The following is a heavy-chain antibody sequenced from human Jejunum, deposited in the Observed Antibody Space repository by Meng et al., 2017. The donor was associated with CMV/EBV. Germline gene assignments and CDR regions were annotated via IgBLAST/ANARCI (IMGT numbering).Heavy chain of an antibody. Sequence: QLRGSGPGLVKPSETLSLTSTASGGSVNRNTYYWGWIRQPPGKSLEWIGTIFDSGSAFYNPSLQSRVSVSIDMSRNQLSLSLSSVTAADTAVYYCVRDHGSSSWFFYWGQGTLVTVSS. J-gene: IGHJ4*02. CDR3: VRDHGSSSWFFY. D-gene: IGHD6-13*01. CDR1: GGSVNRNTYY. CDR2: IFDSGSA. V-gene: IGHV4-39*07.